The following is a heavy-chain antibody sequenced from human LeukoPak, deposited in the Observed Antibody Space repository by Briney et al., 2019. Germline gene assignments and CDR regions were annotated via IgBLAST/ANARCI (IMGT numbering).Heavy chain of an antibody. CDR1: GGSISRYY. Sequence: KPSETLSLTCTVSGGSISRYYWSWVRQPPGKGLGWGGYIYYSGRTNYNTSLKRGVSISVEKSKEQFSRRRRAVDAAETAGYYCGTTNYNPSLKTRVTISVDTSKTQFSLKLSSVTAAATAVYYCARVEGFGELLGKDAFDIWGQGTMVTVSS. J-gene: IGHJ3*02. D-gene: IGHD3-10*01. CDR2: IYYSGRT. CDR3: GTTNYNPSLKTRVTISVDTSKTQFSLKLSSVTAAATAVYYCARVEGFGELLGKDAFDI. V-gene: IGHV4-59*01.